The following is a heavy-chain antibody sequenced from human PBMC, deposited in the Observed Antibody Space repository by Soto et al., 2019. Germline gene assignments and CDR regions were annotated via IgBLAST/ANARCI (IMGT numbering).Heavy chain of an antibody. CDR3: ARGGGTMVRGAGDGIDV. V-gene: IGHV1-69*01. Sequence: QVQLVQSGAEVKKPGSSVKVSCKASGGTFSSYAISWVRQAPGQGLEWMGGSIPIFGTANYAQKFQGRVTITADESTSTAYVELSSLSSEDTAVYYCARGGGTMVRGAGDGIDVWGQGTTVTVSS. CDR1: GGTFSSYA. J-gene: IGHJ6*02. CDR2: SIPIFGTA. D-gene: IGHD3-10*01.